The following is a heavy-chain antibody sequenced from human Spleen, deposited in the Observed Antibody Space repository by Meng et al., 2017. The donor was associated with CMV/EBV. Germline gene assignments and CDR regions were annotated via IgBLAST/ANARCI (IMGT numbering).Heavy chain of an antibody. CDR1: GFIFSRYG. V-gene: IGHV3-30*02. J-gene: IGHJ3*02. CDR2: IQYDGSNK. D-gene: IGHD1-26*01. Sequence: GESLKISCAASGFIFSRYGMHWVRQAPGKGLEWVAFIQYDGSNKDYVDSVKGRFTISRDNYKNTLYLQMNSLRAEDTAVYYCAKEGVGAIRDDAFDIWGQGTMVT. CDR3: AKEGVGAIRDDAFDI.